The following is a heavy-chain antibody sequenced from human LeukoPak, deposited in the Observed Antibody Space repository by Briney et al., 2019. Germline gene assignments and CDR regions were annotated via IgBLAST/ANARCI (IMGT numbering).Heavy chain of an antibody. Sequence: KVSSKALEAPSSSIATTWVGRAPDQGLNWMGGIIPIFGTANYAQKFQDRVTITAVESMSTVYMELSSLRSEDTAVYYCARGWLAETTVVTPYNYWGQGTLVTVSS. V-gene: IGHV1-69*01. D-gene: IGHD4-23*01. CDR1: EAPSSSIA. J-gene: IGHJ4*02. CDR2: IIPIFGTA. CDR3: ARGWLAETTVVTPYNY.